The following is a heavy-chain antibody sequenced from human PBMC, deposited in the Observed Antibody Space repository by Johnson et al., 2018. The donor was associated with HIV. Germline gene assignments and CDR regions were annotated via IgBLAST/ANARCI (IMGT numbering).Heavy chain of an antibody. CDR2: ISWNSGSI. Sequence: VQLVESGGGLVQPGRSLRLSCAASGFTFDDYAMHWVRQAPGKGLEWVSGISWNSGSIGYADSVKGRFTISRDNSKNTLYLQMNSLRAEDTAVYYCARPGEGRDASVFRAFDIWGQGTMVTVSS. J-gene: IGHJ3*02. V-gene: IGHV3-9*01. D-gene: IGHD5-24*01. CDR1: GFTFDDYA. CDR3: ARPGEGRDASVFRAFDI.